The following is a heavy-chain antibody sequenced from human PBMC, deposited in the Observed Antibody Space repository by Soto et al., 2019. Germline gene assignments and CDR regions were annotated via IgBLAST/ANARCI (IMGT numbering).Heavy chain of an antibody. CDR3: ARESRNYYDSSGYYDAFNI. D-gene: IGHD3-22*01. CDR1: GGTFSSYA. Sequence: SVKVSCKASGGTFSSYAISWVRQAPGQGLEWMGGIIPIFGTANYAQKFQGRVTITADESTSTAYMELSSLRSEDTAVYYCARESRNYYDSSGYYDAFNIWGQGTMVTVSS. CDR2: IIPIFGTA. V-gene: IGHV1-69*13. J-gene: IGHJ3*02.